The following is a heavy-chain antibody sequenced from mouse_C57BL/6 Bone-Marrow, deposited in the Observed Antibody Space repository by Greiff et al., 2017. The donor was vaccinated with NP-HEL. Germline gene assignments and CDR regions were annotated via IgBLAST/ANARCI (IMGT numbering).Heavy chain of an antibody. CDR2: IDPSDSYT. J-gene: IGHJ1*03. V-gene: IGHV1-69*01. Sequence: QVQLQQPGAELVMPGASVKLSCKASGYTFTSYWMHWVKQRPGQGLEWIGEIDPSDSYTNYNQKFKGKSTLTVDKSSSTAYMQLSSLTSEDSAVYYCATSWYFDVWGTGTTVTVTS. CDR3: ATSWYFDV. CDR1: GYTFTSYW.